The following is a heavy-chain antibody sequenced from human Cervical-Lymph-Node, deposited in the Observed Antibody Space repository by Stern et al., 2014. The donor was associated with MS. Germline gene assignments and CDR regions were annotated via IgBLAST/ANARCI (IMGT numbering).Heavy chain of an antibody. CDR1: GGTFSSYA. CDR2: IIPIFGTA. D-gene: IGHD5-24*01. Sequence: VQLVESGAEVKKPGSSVKVSCKASGGTFSSYAISWVRQAPGQGLEWTGGIIPIFGTANYAQKFQGRVTITADESTSTAYMELSSLRSEDTAVYYCARDDTSRDGYNYWGQGTLVTVSS. J-gene: IGHJ4*02. V-gene: IGHV1-69*01. CDR3: ARDDTSRDGYNY.